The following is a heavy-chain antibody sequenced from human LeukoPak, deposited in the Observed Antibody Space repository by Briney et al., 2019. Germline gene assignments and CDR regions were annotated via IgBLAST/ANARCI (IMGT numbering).Heavy chain of an antibody. CDR3: ARDDYYDSSGYPY. Sequence: PSETLSLTCAVYGGSFSGYYWSWIRQPPGKGLEWIGSIYYSGSTYYNPSLKSRVTISVDTSKNQFSLKLSSVTAADTAVYYCARDDYYDSSGYPYWGQGTLVTVSS. J-gene: IGHJ4*02. CDR1: GGSFSGYY. D-gene: IGHD3-22*01. CDR2: IYYSGST. V-gene: IGHV4-34*01.